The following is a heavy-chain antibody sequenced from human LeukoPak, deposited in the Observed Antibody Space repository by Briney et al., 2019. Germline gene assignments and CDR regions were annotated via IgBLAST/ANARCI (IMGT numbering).Heavy chain of an antibody. CDR1: GFTFSSYW. J-gene: IGHJ4*02. CDR2: INNDGSST. V-gene: IGHV3-74*01. Sequence: GGSLRLSCAASGFTFSSYWIHWVRQAPGKGLLWLSRINNDGSSTSYADSVKGRFTISRDNSKNTLYLQMNSLRAEDTAVYYCAKDGQLWALDYWGQGTLVTVSS. CDR3: AKDGQLWALDY. D-gene: IGHD5-18*01.